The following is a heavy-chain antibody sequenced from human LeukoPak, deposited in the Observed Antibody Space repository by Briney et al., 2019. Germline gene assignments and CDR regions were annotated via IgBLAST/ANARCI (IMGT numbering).Heavy chain of an antibody. V-gene: IGHV4-4*07. D-gene: IGHD3-22*01. J-gene: IGHJ3*02. CDR3: ATPYYYDNSVYAFDI. Sequence: PSETLSLTCTVSGGSISSYYWSWIRQPAGKGLEWIGRIYTSGSTNYNPSLKSRVTMSVDTSKNQFSLRLSSVTAADTAVYYCATPYYYDNSVYAFDIWGQGTMVTVS. CDR2: IYTSGST. CDR1: GGSISSYY.